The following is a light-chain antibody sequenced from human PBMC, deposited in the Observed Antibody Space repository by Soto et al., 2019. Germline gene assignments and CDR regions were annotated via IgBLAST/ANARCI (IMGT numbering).Light chain of an antibody. V-gene: IGLV1-51*01. J-gene: IGLJ1*01. CDR2: DNN. Sequence: SVLTQPPSVSAAPGQKVTISCSGSSXNIGNNYVSWYQQLPGTAPKLLIYDNNKRPSGIPDRFSDSKSGTSATLAITGLQTGDEADYYCGTWDSSLSAYVFGTGTKV. CDR3: GTWDSSLSAYV. CDR1: SXNIGNNY.